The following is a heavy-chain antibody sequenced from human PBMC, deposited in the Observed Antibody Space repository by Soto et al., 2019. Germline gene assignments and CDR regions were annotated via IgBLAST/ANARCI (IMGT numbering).Heavy chain of an antibody. V-gene: IGHV3-74*01. CDR3: ARTYVPGIAGFDP. CDR2: MSGDGKTI. CDR1: GFTFSNYF. Sequence: PGGSLRLSCAAPGFTFSNYFMHWVRQVPGEGLVWVSRMSGDGKTISYADSVKGRFTISRDNAKNTLYLQMNSLRVEDTAVYYCARTYVPGIAGFDPWGQGTLVTVSS. D-gene: IGHD1-1*01. J-gene: IGHJ5*02.